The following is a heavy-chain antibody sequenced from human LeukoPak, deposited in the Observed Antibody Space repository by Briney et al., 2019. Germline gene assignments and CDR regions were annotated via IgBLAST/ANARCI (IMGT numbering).Heavy chain of an antibody. V-gene: IGHV3-23*01. CDR2: ISGSGGST. D-gene: IGHD6-13*01. J-gene: IGHJ4*02. CDR1: GFTFSSYA. CDR3: AKDQAAPVDYFDY. Sequence: GGSLRLSCAASGFTFSSYAMSWVRQAPGKGLEWVSAISGSGGSTYYADSVKGRFTIFRDNSKNTLYLQMNSLRAEDTAVYYCAKDQAAPVDYFDYWGQGTLVTVSS.